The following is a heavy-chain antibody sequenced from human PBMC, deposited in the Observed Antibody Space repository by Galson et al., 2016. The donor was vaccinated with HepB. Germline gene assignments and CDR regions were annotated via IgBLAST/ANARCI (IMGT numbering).Heavy chain of an antibody. CDR3: AASTDAYFYYGLDV. CDR1: GGSFSSNY. Sequence: SETLSPTCAVYGGSFSSNYWNCIRQSPGKGIEWIGEINPGGSASYSPSLKSRVTISIDTFKSQFSLKLTSVTAADTAVYYCAASTDAYFYYGLDVWGQGALVTVSS. CDR2: INPGGSA. V-gene: IGHV4-34*01. J-gene: IGHJ4*02. D-gene: IGHD3-16*01.